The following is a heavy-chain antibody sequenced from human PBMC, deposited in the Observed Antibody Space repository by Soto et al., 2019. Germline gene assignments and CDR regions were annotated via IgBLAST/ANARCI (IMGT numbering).Heavy chain of an antibody. D-gene: IGHD3-22*01. J-gene: IGHJ4*02. V-gene: IGHV3-23*01. CDR3: AKDRQFRSYYESAGHYND. CDR1: GFTFRNQD. Sequence: EVQLLESGGGLVQPGGSLRLTCVGSGFTFRNQDMRWVRQAPGKGLEWVSGISGRGGVTYYADSVKGRFTISRDNSKNTLYLQMTNLRANDTAVYYCAKDRQFRSYYESAGHYNDWGQGPLVTVSS. CDR2: ISGRGGVT.